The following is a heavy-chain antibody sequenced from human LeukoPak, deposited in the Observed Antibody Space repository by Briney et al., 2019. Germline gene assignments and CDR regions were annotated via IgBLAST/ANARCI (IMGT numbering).Heavy chain of an antibody. J-gene: IGHJ6*03. CDR2: INPNSGDT. V-gene: IGHV1-2*02. Sequence: ASVKVSCKASGYIFTGYYIHSVRQAPGQGLEWMGWINPNSGDTKYAQKFQGRVTMTRDTCISTAYMELTRLRSDDTAVYYCARGGLRVMVYRLYYMDVWGKGTTVTVSS. CDR1: GYIFTGYY. CDR3: ARGGLRVMVYRLYYMDV. D-gene: IGHD2-8*01.